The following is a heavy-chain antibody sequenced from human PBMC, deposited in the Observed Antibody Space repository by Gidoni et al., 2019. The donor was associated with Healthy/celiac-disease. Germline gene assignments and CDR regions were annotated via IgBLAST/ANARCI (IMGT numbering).Heavy chain of an antibody. CDR1: GFTFSDYY. V-gene: IGHV3-11*01. CDR2: ISSSGSTI. J-gene: IGHJ4*02. D-gene: IGHD4-17*01. Sequence: QVQLVESGGGLVKPGGSLRLSCAASGFTFSDYYMSWIRQAPGKGLDGVSYISSSGSTIYYADSVKGRFTISRDNAKNSLYLKMNSLRAEDTAVYYCASLTTVYGDYGGSPDYFDYWGQGTLVTVSS. CDR3: ASLTTVYGDYGGSPDYFDY.